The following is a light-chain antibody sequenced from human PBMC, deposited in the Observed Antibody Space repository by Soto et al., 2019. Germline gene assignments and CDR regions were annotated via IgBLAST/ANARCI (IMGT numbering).Light chain of an antibody. Sequence: QSALAQPPSASGSPGQSLTISCTGTSSDVGSYDYVSWYQQHPGKAPKLMIYEVSKRPSGVPDRFSGSKSGNTASLTVSGLQAEDEADYYCSSYAGSNNFVFGTGTKVTVL. J-gene: IGLJ1*01. CDR1: SSDVGSYDY. CDR2: EVS. CDR3: SSYAGSNNFV. V-gene: IGLV2-8*01.